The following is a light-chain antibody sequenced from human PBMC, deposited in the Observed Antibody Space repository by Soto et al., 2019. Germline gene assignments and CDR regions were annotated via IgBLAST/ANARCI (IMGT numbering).Light chain of an antibody. CDR1: RSITGY. CDR3: QQSLGIPYT. Sequence: DIQMTQSPSSLSASVGDRLTITCRASRSITGYLNWYQQKPGKAPKLLIYAASTVQSGVPARFSGSGSGTDFTLTISSLQRDDFATYFCQQSLGIPYTFGQGTRLETK. J-gene: IGKJ2*01. V-gene: IGKV1-39*01. CDR2: AAS.